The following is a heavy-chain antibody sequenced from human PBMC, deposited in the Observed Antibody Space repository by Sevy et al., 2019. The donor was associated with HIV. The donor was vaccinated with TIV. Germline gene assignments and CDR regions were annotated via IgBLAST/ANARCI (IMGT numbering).Heavy chain of an antibody. CDR1: GSSFTSSGVG. Sequence: SGPTLVKPTETLTLTCTFSGSSFTSSGVGVGWIRQSPGKAPEWLAVIFWDDDTRYSPSLKNRLTITRDTSKDQVVLXXXXXXXXXXXXXXXXXXXXXGIIITEFDYWGQGTMVTVSS. D-gene: IGHD3-10*01. CDR3: XXXXXXGIIITEFDY. V-gene: IGHV2-5*02. CDR2: IFWDDDT. J-gene: IGHJ4*02.